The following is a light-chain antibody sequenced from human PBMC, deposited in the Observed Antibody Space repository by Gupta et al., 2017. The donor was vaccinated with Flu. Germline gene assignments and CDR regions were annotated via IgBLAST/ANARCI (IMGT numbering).Light chain of an antibody. CDR1: SRDVGGYKY. J-gene: IGLJ3*02. V-gene: IGLV2-14*01. CDR2: EVS. Sequence: QSALTQPASVSGSPGQSITISCTGTSRDVGGYKYVSWYHQHPAKAPKLLIYEVSSRPSGVSNRFSGSKSGTTASLTISGLQAEDEADYYCPSYTSSSNIRVFGGGTKLTVL. CDR3: PSYTSSSNIRV.